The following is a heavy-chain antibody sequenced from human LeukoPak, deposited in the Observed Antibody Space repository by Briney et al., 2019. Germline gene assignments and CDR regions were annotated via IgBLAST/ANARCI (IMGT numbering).Heavy chain of an antibody. Sequence: PGGSLRLSCAASGFTFSSYGMSWVRQAPGKGLECVSGLSGSGNSTYYTDSVKGRFTISRDNAKNSLYLQMNSLRAEDTAVYYCAKGGYSWFDPWGQGTLVTVSS. CDR1: GFTFSSYG. J-gene: IGHJ5*02. V-gene: IGHV3-23*01. CDR3: AKGGYSWFDP. CDR2: LSGSGNST. D-gene: IGHD3-10*01.